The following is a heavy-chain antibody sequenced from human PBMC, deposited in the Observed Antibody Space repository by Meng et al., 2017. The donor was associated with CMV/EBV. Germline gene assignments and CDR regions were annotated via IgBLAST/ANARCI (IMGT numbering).Heavy chain of an antibody. J-gene: IGHJ4*02. CDR2: INPNSGRT. V-gene: IGHV1-2*02. Sequence: PAAPVQGACKACGYAFTGYYRHWVGQAPGQGREWKGWINPNSGRTNYAQKFQGRVTMTRDTSISTAYMELSRLRSDDTAVYYCARLGSTDDYWGQGTLVTVSS. D-gene: IGHD2-15*01. CDR3: ARLGSTDDY. CDR1: GYAFTGYY.